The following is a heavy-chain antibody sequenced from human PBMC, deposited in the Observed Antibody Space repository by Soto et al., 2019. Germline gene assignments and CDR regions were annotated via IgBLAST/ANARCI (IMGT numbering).Heavy chain of an antibody. CDR3: AAHLTTTVTAYWYYDL. V-gene: IGHV4-34*01. J-gene: IGHJ2*01. CDR1: GGAFSGYY. CDR2: INHSGST. Sequence: SETLSLTRAVYGGAFSGYYWGWVRQPPGKGLEWIGEINHSGSTNFNPSLKSRVSISVDTSKKQFSLKLNSVTASDTAVYYCAAHLTTTVTAYWYYDLWGRGTLVTVSS. D-gene: IGHD4-17*01.